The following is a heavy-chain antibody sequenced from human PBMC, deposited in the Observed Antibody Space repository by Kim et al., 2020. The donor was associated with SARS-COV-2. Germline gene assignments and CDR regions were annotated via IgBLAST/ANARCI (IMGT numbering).Heavy chain of an antibody. V-gene: IGHV4-4*02. Sequence: SETLSLTCAVSGGSISSSNWWSWVRQPPGKGLEWIGEIYHSGSTNYNPSLKSRVTISVDKSKNQFSLKLSSVTAADTAVYYCARGGLYYYDSSGYYPVDYFDYWGQGTLVTVSS. CDR1: GGSISSSNW. CDR2: IYHSGST. CDR3: ARGGLYYYDSSGYYPVDYFDY. J-gene: IGHJ4*02. D-gene: IGHD3-22*01.